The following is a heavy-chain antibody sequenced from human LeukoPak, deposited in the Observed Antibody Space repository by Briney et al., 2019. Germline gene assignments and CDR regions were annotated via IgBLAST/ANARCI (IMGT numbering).Heavy chain of an antibody. CDR1: GYTFTSYA. CDR2: INTNTGNP. CDR3: ARDQSSWDFDY. Sequence: ASVNVSCTASGYTFTSYAMNWVRQAPGQGLEWMGWINTNTGNPTYAQGFTGRFVFSLDTSVSTAYLQISSLKAEDTAVYYCARDQSSWDFDYWGQGTLVTVSS. D-gene: IGHD6-13*01. J-gene: IGHJ4*02. V-gene: IGHV7-4-1*02.